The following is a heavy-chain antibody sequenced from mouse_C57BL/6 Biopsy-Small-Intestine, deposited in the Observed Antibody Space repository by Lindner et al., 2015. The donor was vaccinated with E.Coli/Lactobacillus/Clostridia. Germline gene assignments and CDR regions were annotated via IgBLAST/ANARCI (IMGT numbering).Heavy chain of an antibody. V-gene: IGHV1-22*01. Sequence: VQLQESGPELVKPGASVKMSCKASGYTFTDYNMHWVKQSHGKSLEWIGYINPNNGGTTYNQKFKGKATFTVNTSSSTAYMELRSLTSADSAVYYCASDGYDFDYWGQGTTLTVSS. CDR1: GYTFTDYN. J-gene: IGHJ2*01. CDR3: ASDGYDFDY. D-gene: IGHD2-2*01. CDR2: INPNNGGT.